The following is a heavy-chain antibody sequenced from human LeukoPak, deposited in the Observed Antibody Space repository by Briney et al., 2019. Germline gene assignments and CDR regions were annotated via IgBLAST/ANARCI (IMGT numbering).Heavy chain of an antibody. CDR2: IYYSGST. CDR3: ARLSPSIGLNP. CDR1: GGSISSSSYY. Sequence: SETLSLTCTVSGGSISSSSYYWGWIRQPPGKGLEWIGSIYYSGSTYYNPSLKSRVTISVDTSKNQFSLKLSSVTAADTAVYYCARLSPSIGLNPWGQGTLVTVSS. V-gene: IGHV4-39*01. J-gene: IGHJ5*02. D-gene: IGHD3-10*01.